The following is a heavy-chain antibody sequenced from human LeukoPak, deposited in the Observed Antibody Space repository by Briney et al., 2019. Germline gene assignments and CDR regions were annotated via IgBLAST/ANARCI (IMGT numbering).Heavy chain of an antibody. CDR1: GYTFTSYG. Sequence: WASVKVSCKASGYTFTSYGISWVRQAPGQGLEWMGWISAYNGNTNYAQKLQGRVTMTTDTSTSTAYMELSGLRSKDTAVYYCARGAYDSSGYYYEYWGQGTLVTVSS. V-gene: IGHV1-18*01. J-gene: IGHJ4*02. CDR2: ISAYNGNT. D-gene: IGHD3-22*01. CDR3: ARGAYDSSGYYYEY.